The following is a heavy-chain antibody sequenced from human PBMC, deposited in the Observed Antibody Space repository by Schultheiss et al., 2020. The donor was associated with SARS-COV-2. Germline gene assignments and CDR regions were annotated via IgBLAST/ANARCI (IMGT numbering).Heavy chain of an antibody. V-gene: IGHV4-31*03. Sequence: SETLSLTCTVSGGSISSGGYYWSWIRQHPGKGLEWIGYIYYSGSTYYNPSLKSRVTISVDTSKNQFSLKLSSVTAADTAVYYCARFPWDTAMVGAFYFDYWGQGTLVTVSS. D-gene: IGHD5-18*01. CDR3: ARFPWDTAMVGAFYFDY. CDR1: GGSISSGGYY. CDR2: IYYSGST. J-gene: IGHJ4*02.